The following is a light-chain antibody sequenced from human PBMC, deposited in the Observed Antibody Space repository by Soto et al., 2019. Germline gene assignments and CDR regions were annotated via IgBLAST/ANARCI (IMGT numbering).Light chain of an antibody. Sequence: QSVLTQPPYASGSPGQSVTISCTGTSSDVGGYNYVTWYQQHPGNAPKRMIYEVSKRPSGVPDRFSGTKSGNTAALTVSGLQAEDEADYYCSSYAGSNNFVVFGGGTKLTVL. V-gene: IGLV2-8*01. CDR1: SSDVGGYNY. CDR2: EVS. J-gene: IGLJ2*01. CDR3: SSYAGSNNFVV.